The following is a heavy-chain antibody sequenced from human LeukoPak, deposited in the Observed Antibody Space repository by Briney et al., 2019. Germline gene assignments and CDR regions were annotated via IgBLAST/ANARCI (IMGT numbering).Heavy chain of an antibody. CDR3: ARAPGEGYCSSTSCYTYFDY. CDR1: GGSFSGYY. Sequence: SETLSLTCAVYGGSFSGYYWSWIRQPPGKGPEWIGEIDHSGRTNYNPSLKSRVTISVDTSKNQFSLKLSSVTAADTAVYYCARAPGEGYCSSTSCYTYFDYWGQGTLVTVSS. J-gene: IGHJ4*02. D-gene: IGHD2-2*02. V-gene: IGHV4-34*01. CDR2: IDHSGRT.